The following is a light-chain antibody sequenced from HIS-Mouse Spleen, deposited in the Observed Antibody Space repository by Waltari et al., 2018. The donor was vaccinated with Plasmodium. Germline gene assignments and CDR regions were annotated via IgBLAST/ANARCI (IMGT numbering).Light chain of an antibody. Sequence: SYELTQPPSVSVSPGQTARITFSGDALPKHYAYWYQQKQGQAPVPVIYKDSERPSGIPERFSGSSSGTTVTLTISGVQAEDEADYYCQSADSSGTYVVFGGGTKLTVL. CDR3: QSADSSGTYVV. V-gene: IGLV3-25*03. J-gene: IGLJ2*01. CDR2: KDS. CDR1: ALPKHY.